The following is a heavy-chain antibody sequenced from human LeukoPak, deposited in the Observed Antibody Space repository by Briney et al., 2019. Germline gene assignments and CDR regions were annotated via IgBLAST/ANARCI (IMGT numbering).Heavy chain of an antibody. CDR1: GFNFSSYA. V-gene: IGHV3-23*01. CDR3: AKERLVSHTAGFDS. D-gene: IGHD2-8*02. J-gene: IGHJ4*02. CDR2: ISVISGTT. Sequence: GGSLRLSCAASGFNFSSYAMSWVRQAPGKGLEWVSVISVISGTTYYADSVKGRFTISRDNSKSTLYLQMNSLRAEDTATYYCAKERLVSHTAGFDSWGQGTLVTVSS.